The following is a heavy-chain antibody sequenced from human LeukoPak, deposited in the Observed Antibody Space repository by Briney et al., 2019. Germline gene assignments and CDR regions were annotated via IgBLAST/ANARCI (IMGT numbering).Heavy chain of an antibody. CDR2: IIPIFGTA. V-gene: IGHV1-69*01. Sequence: ASVKVSCKASGGTFSSYAISWVRQAPGQGLEWMGGIIPIFGTANYAQKFQGRVTITADESTSIAYMELSSLRSGDTAVYYCADCSSTSCPGWGAFDIWGQGTMVTVSS. CDR1: GGTFSSYA. J-gene: IGHJ3*02. D-gene: IGHD2-2*01. CDR3: ADCSSTSCPGWGAFDI.